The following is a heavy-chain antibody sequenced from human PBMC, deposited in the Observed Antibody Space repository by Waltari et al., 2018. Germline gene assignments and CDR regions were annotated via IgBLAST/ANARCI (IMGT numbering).Heavy chain of an antibody. CDR1: GFSLRNSGWG. V-gene: IGHV2-5*01. CDR3: GRGDYYYYGMDV. Sequence: QITLKESGPTLVKPTQTLTLTCTFSGFSLRNSGWGVGWPRHPPGQALEWLALIYWNDDKRYSPSLKSRLTITKDTSKNQVVLTMTNMDPVDTATYYCGRGDYYYYGMDVWGQGTTVTVSS. J-gene: IGHJ6*02. CDR2: IYWNDDK.